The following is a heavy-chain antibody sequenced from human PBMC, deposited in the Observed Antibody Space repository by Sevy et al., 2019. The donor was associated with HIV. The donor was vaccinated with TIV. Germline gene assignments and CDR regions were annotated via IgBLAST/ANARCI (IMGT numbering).Heavy chain of an antibody. CDR1: GFTFSSYG. Sequence: GGSLRLSCAASGFTFSSYGMHWVRQAPGKGLEWVAVISYDGSNKYYVDSVKGRFTISRDNSKNTLYLQMNSLRAEDTAVYYCAKDGDNWNYAPDAFDIWGQGTMVTVSS. CDR2: ISYDGSNK. CDR3: AKDGDNWNYAPDAFDI. V-gene: IGHV3-30*18. D-gene: IGHD1-7*01. J-gene: IGHJ3*02.